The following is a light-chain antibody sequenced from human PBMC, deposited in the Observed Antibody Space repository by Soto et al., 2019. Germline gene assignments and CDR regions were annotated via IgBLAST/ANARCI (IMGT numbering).Light chain of an antibody. CDR2: AAS. Sequence: DIQMTQSPSSLSASVGDRVTITGRASQSINTYLNWYQQKPGKAPQLLIYAASSLQSGVPSRFSGSGSGTDFTLTISSLQLEDFAIYYCQQTYNTRTFGQGTKVEIK. V-gene: IGKV1-39*01. J-gene: IGKJ1*01. CDR1: QSINTY. CDR3: QQTYNTRT.